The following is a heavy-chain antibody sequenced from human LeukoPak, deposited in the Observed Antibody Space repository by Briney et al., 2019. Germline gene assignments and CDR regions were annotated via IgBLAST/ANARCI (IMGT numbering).Heavy chain of an antibody. V-gene: IGHV1-2*06. CDR1: GYTFTVYY. CDR2: INPNSGGT. J-gene: IGHJ4*02. Sequence: ASVKVSCKASGYTFTVYYIHWVRQAPGQGLEWMGRINPNSGGTYYPQKFQGRVTMTRDTSINIAYMELSRLRSDDTAMYYCARGSSGRALYYWGQGTLVTVSS. D-gene: IGHD6-19*01. CDR3: ARGSSGRALYY.